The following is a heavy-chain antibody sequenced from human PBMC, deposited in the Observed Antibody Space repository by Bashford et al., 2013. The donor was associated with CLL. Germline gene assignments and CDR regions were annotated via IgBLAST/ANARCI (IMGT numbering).Heavy chain of an antibody. CDR3: AHRRTVDGYFDY. CDR1: GFSLSTNEVG. J-gene: IGHJ4*01. D-gene: IGHD3-9*01. CDR2: IFWDDDE. V-gene: IGHV2-5*02. Sequence: SGPTLVKPTQTFTLTCTFSGFSLSTNEVGVGWIRQPPGKALEWLALIFWDDDERYSPSLKNRVTIAKGTSKNQVVLTMTNMDPVDTATYYCAHRRTVDGYFDYWGQGILVTVSS.